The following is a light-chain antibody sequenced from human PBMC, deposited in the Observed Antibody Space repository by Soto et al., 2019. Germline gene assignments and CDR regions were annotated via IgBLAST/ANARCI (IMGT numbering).Light chain of an antibody. V-gene: IGKV3-15*01. CDR2: GAS. CDR3: QQYNNWPLGFT. J-gene: IGKJ3*01. CDR1: QSVSSN. Sequence: EIVMTQSPATLSVSPGERATLSCRASQSVSSNLAWYQQKPGQAPRLLIYGASTMATGIPASLSGSWSGTEFTLTVSSLQSEYFAVYYCQQYNNWPLGFTFGPGTKVDIK.